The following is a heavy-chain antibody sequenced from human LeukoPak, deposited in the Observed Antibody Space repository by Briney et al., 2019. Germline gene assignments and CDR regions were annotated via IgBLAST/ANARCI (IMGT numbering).Heavy chain of an antibody. CDR3: VRRTGLYFDY. D-gene: IGHD7-27*01. J-gene: IGHJ4*02. CDR2: ISGDGSST. CDR1: GFSIRDYA. V-gene: IGHV3-64D*09. Sequence: GGSLRLSRSVSGFSIRDYAMHWVRQAPGKGLEFVSGISGDGSSTYYADSVKGRFTISRDNSEHTLSLQMSYLRAEDTAVYYCVRRTGLYFDYWGQGTLVTVSS.